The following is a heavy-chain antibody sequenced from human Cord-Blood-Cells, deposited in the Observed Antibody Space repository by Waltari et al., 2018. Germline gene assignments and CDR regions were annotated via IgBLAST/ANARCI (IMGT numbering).Heavy chain of an antibody. D-gene: IGHD1-1*01. J-gene: IGHJ4*02. CDR1: GGSISSSSYY. Sequence: QLQLQESGPGLVKPSETLSLTCTVSGGSISSSSYYWGWIRQPPGKGLEWIGSMYYSGSTYYNPSLRSRFTISVDTSKNQFSLKLSSVTAADTAVYYCAREKTGIFDYWGQGTLVTVSS. CDR3: AREKTGIFDY. V-gene: IGHV4-39*07. CDR2: MYYSGST.